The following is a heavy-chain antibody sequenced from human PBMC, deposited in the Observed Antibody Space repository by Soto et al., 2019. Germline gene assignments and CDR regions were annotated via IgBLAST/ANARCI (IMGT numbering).Heavy chain of an antibody. D-gene: IGHD6-19*01. CDR3: ARHQYHGWHDF. CDR1: GGPISINNYY. V-gene: IGHV4-39*01. Sequence: SETLSLTCSVSGGPISINNYYWAWLRQPPGKGLEYIGSLSYTGSATYNPSLKSRVTIFVDTSKNQFSLKLSSVTAPDTAVYFCARHQYHGWHDFWGQGTLVTVSS. CDR2: LSYTGSA. J-gene: IGHJ4*02.